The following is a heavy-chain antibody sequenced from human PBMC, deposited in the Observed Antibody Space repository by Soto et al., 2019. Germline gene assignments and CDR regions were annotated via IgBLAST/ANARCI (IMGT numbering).Heavy chain of an antibody. CDR1: GGTFSSYA. J-gene: IGHJ4*02. CDR3: ARAPVGYYDSSGYYSFDY. CDR2: IIPIFGTA. V-gene: IGHV1-69*13. D-gene: IGHD3-22*01. Sequence: SVKVSCKASGGTFSSYAISWVRQAPGQGLEWMGGIIPIFGTANYAQKFQGRVTITADESTSTAYMELSSLRSEDTAVYYCARAPVGYYDSSGYYSFDYWGQGTLVTVSS.